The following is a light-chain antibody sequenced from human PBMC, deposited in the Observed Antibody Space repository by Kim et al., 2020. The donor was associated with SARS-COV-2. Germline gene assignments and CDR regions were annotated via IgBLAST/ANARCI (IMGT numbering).Light chain of an antibody. Sequence: QRVTISCAGSSYNIGAGYDVHWYQHLPGTAPKLLIFRNTNRPSGVPDRFSGSKSDTSASLAITGLQAEDEADYFCQSYDSSLNVWVFGGGTQLTVL. J-gene: IGLJ3*02. CDR3: QSYDSSLNVWV. CDR2: RNT. CDR1: SYNIGAGYD. V-gene: IGLV1-40*01.